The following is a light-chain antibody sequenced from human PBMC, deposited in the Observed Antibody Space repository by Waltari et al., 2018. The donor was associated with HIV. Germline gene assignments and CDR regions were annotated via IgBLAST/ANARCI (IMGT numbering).Light chain of an antibody. V-gene: IGKV2-28*01. J-gene: IGKJ2*01. Sequence: DVLATQFPLSLTVSPGESASISCRATESLRHSNGRNYLDWYFQRPGHTPRLLIYLASNRASGVPDLFVGGGSGTDFTLRITRVEAADVGIYFCLQNIRAPFAFGQGT. CDR2: LAS. CDR3: LQNIRAPFA. CDR1: ESLRHSNGRNY.